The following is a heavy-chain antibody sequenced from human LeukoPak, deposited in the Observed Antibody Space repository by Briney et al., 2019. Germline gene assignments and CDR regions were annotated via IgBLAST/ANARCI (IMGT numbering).Heavy chain of an antibody. CDR1: GFTFSSYW. D-gene: IGHD3-10*01. CDR3: AKDLHYGSADY. J-gene: IGHJ4*02. V-gene: IGHV3-7*01. CDR2: IKQDGSEK. Sequence: GGSMRLSCAASGFTFSSYWMSWVRQAPGKGLEWVANIKQDGSEKYYVDSVKGRFTISRDNAKNSLYLQMNSLRAEDTAVYYCAKDLHYGSADYWGQGTLVTVSS.